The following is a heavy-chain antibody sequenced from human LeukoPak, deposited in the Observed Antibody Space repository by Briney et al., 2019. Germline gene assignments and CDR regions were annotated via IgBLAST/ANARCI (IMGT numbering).Heavy chain of an antibody. Sequence: GASVKVSCKASGYIFTGYYMHWVRQAPGQGLEWMGWISAYNGNTNYAQRLQGRVTMTTDTSTSTAYMELRSLRSDDTAVYYCARDGRGSDYFDYWGQGTLVTVSS. CDR2: ISAYNGNT. J-gene: IGHJ4*02. D-gene: IGHD1-26*01. V-gene: IGHV1-18*04. CDR3: ARDGRGSDYFDY. CDR1: GYIFTGYY.